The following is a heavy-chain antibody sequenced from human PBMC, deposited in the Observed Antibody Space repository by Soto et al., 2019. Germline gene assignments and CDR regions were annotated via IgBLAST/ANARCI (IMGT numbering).Heavy chain of an antibody. V-gene: IGHV1-18*01. CDR2: ISTYNGNT. D-gene: IGHD2-8*01. CDR3: ASAPCHVLMVNAPNLYGMDV. J-gene: IGHJ6*02. CDR1: GYTFTTYD. Sequence: QVQLVQSGAEVKKPGASVKFSCNASGYTFTTYDISWVRQAPGQGLEWMGRISTYNGNTNYPQCLQGRLTMTTDTSTTPAYKELRNLRPDGTAVYYCASAPCHVLMVNAPNLYGMDVWGQGTTVTVSS.